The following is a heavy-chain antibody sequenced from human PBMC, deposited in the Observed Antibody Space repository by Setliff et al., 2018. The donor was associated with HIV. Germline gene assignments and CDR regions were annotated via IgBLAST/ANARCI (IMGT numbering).Heavy chain of an antibody. D-gene: IGHD2-15*01. Sequence: GSLRLSCADPKLTFHGYAVSWVRQVPGKGLEWVSSIGGSGAVTYYAASVKGRFTISRDNLKHILYLQMDNLRAEDTAVYYCAKVRNVLLIQEFDYWGQGTLVTVSS. J-gene: IGHJ4*02. CDR2: IGGSGAVT. CDR1: KLTFHGYA. CDR3: AKVRNVLLIQEFDY. V-gene: IGHV3-23*01.